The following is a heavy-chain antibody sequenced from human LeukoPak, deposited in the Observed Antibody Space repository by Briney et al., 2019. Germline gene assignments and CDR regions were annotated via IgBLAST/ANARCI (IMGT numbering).Heavy chain of an antibody. CDR1: GFTFSSYA. V-gene: IGHV3-30-3*01. J-gene: IGHJ4*02. CDR3: ARGEGDIVVVPADY. Sequence: GGSLRLSCAASGFTFSSYAMHWVRQAPGKGLEWVAVISYDGSNKYYADSVKGRFTISRDNSKNTLYLQTNSLRAEDTAVYYCARGEGDIVVVPADYWGQGTLVTVSS. CDR2: ISYDGSNK. D-gene: IGHD2-2*01.